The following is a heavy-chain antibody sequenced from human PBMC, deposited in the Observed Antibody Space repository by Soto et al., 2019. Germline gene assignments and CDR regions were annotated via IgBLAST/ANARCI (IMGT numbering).Heavy chain of an antibody. J-gene: IGHJ2*01. Sequence: EVQLLESGGGLVQPGGSLRLSCAASGFTFSSYVMSWVRQAPGKGLEWVSAISVSGGSTYYADSVKGRFAISRDNSRNTLYLQMNSLRAEDTAVYYCAKDTSSLIWYLDLWGRGTLVTVSS. V-gene: IGHV3-23*01. CDR3: AKDTSSLIWYLDL. CDR1: GFTFSSYV. D-gene: IGHD3-22*01. CDR2: ISVSGGST.